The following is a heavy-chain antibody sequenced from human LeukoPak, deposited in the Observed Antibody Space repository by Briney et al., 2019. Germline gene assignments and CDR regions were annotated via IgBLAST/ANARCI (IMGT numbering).Heavy chain of an antibody. J-gene: IGHJ4*02. CDR3: VRGTPTPGMDY. D-gene: IGHD3-10*01. CDR1: GYTFTSYA. Sequence: RASVKVSCKASGYTFTSYAMNWVRQAPGQGLEWMGNVDTTTGNPRYAQDFTGRFVFSLDTSVSTAYLQITSLKADDTAAYYCVRGTPTPGMDYWGQGTQVTVSS. CDR2: VDTTTGNP. V-gene: IGHV7-4-1*02.